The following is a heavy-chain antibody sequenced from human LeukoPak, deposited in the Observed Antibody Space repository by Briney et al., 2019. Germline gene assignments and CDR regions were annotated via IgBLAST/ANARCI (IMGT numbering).Heavy chain of an antibody. J-gene: IGHJ4*02. CDR3: ASGGAPQLTLDY. D-gene: IGHD3-16*01. V-gene: IGHV5-51*01. Sequence: PGESLKISCQTSGDCFITCLVSWGRQMPGKGLEWMGIIYPVNSETRYSPSFRGQVTISADKSISTAYLQWRSLKASDTAMYYCASGGAPQLTLDYWGQGTLVTVSS. CDR1: GDCFITCL. CDR2: IYPVNSET.